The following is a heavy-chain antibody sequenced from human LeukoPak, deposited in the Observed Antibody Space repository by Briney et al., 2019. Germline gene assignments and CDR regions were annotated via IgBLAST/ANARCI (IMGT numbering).Heavy chain of an antibody. D-gene: IGHD1-26*01. CDR2: VRDKANSYST. Sequence: PGGSLRLSCAASGFTFSDHYMDWARQAPGEGLEWVGRVRDKANSYSTAYAASVEGRFTISRDDSKNSLYLQMNSLKIEDTAVYYCARAGGSGNYYTHYSDFWGRGALVTVSS. V-gene: IGHV3-72*01. CDR1: GFTFSDHY. CDR3: ARAGGSGNYYTHYSDF. J-gene: IGHJ4*02.